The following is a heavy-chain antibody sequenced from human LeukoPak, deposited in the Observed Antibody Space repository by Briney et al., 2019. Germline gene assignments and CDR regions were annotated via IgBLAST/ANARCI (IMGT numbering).Heavy chain of an antibody. D-gene: IGHD6-13*01. CDR3: ARDRHNSQQLVRGYSSY. V-gene: IGHV7-4-1*02. J-gene: IGHJ4*02. CDR2: INTNTGNP. Sequence: ASVKVSCKASGYTFTSYAMNWVRQAPGQGLEWMGWINTNTGNPTYAQGFTGRFVFSLDTSASTAYLQISSLKAEDTTVYYCARDRHNSQQLVRGYSSYWVQGTLVTVSS. CDR1: GYTFTSYA.